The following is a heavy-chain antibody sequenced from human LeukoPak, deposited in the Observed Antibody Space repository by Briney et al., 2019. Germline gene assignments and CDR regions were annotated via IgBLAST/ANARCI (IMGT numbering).Heavy chain of an antibody. Sequence: GGSLRLSCAASGFGFSSYDMNWVRQAPGKGLEWVSSISSSSNYIYYADSVKGRFTISRDNAKNSLYLQMNSLRAEDTAVYFCARAGRRTTFGNKWFDPWGQGTLVTVSS. D-gene: IGHD1-1*01. CDR1: GFGFSSYD. CDR3: ARAGRRTTFGNKWFDP. CDR2: ISSSSNYI. V-gene: IGHV3-21*06. J-gene: IGHJ5*02.